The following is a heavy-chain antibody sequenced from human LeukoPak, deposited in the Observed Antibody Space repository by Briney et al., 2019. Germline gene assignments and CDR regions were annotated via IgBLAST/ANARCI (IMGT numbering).Heavy chain of an antibody. CDR2: ISGSGGST. J-gene: IGHJ6*02. CDR1: GFTFSSYA. CDR3: AIPSPPQGYYGMDV. V-gene: IGHV3-23*01. Sequence: GGSLRLSFAASGFTFSSYAMSWVRQAPGKGLEWVSAISGSGGSTYYADSVKGRFTISRDNSKNTLYLQMNSLRAEDTAVYYCAIPSPPQGYYGMDVWGQGTTVTVSS.